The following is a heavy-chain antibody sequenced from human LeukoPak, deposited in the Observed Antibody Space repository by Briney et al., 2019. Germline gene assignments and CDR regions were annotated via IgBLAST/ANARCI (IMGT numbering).Heavy chain of an antibody. D-gene: IGHD2-2*01. CDR3: ARDNNQEGYCSSTSCYYMDV. J-gene: IGHJ6*03. Sequence: SETLSLTCTVSGGSISSYHWSWIRQPAGKGLEWIGRIYTSGSTKYNPSLKSRVTMSVDTSKNQFSLRLSSVTAADTAMYYCARDNNQEGYCSSTSCYYMDVWGKGTTVIISS. V-gene: IGHV4-4*07. CDR2: IYTSGST. CDR1: GGSISSYH.